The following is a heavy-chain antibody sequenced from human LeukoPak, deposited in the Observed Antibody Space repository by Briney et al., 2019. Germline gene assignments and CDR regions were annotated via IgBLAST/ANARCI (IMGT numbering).Heavy chain of an antibody. CDR2: IRAYTGNT. CDR1: GYTFTSYG. CDR3: AATEQWLTDY. D-gene: IGHD6-19*01. V-gene: IGHV1-18*01. J-gene: IGHJ4*02. Sequence: ASVKVSCKASGYTFTSYGISWVRQAPGQGLEWMGWIRAYTGNTNYAQKLQGRVTMTTDTSTSTAYMELRSLRSDDTAVYYCAATEQWLTDYWGQGTLVAVSS.